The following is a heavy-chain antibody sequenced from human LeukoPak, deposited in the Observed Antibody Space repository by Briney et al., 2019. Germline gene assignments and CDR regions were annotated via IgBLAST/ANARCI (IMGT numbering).Heavy chain of an antibody. J-gene: IGHJ4*02. V-gene: IGHV4-34*01. CDR3: ARDQWLFVGLVDY. Sequence: SETLSLTCAVYGGAFSGYYWSWIRQPPRKGLEWIGEINHSGSTNYNPSLKSRVTISVDTSKNQFSLKLSSVTAADTAVYYCARDQWLFVGLVDYWGQGTLVTVSS. CDR1: GGAFSGYY. CDR2: INHSGST. D-gene: IGHD6-19*01.